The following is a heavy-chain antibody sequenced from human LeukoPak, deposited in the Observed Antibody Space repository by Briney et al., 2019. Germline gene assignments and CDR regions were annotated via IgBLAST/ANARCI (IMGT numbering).Heavy chain of an antibody. CDR1: GFTFSSYG. V-gene: IGHV3-30*02. Sequence: GGSLRLSCAASGFTFSSYGMHWVRQAPGKGLEWVAFIRYDGSNKYYADSVKGRFTISRDNSKNTLYLQMNSLRAEDTAVYYCAKSRTLVAVAVILDYWGQGTLVTVSS. J-gene: IGHJ4*02. CDR3: AKSRTLVAVAVILDY. D-gene: IGHD6-19*01. CDR2: IRYDGSNK.